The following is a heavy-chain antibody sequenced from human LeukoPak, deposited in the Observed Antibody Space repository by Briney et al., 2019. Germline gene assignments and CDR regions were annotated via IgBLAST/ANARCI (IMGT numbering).Heavy chain of an antibody. CDR3: ARDLDYGGYSNFDY. J-gene: IGHJ4*02. CDR2: IKSDGSST. CDR1: GFTFSSYW. D-gene: IGHD4-23*01. V-gene: IGHV3-74*01. Sequence: GGSLTLSCAASGFTFSSYWMHWVRQAPGKGLVWVSRIKSDGSSTSYADSVKGRFTISRDNAKNTLYLQMNSLRAEDTAVYYCARDLDYGGYSNFDYWGQGTLVTVSS.